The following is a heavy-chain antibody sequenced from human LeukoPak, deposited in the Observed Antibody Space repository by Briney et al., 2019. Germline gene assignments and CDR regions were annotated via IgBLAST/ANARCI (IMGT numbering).Heavy chain of an antibody. D-gene: IGHD6-6*01. V-gene: IGHV4-39*07. CDR2: IYYSGST. CDR3: ARGLQYSSSTFDY. Sequence: SETLSLTCTVSGGSISSSSYYWGWLRQPPGKGLEWIGSIYYSGSTYYNPSLKSRVTISVDTSKNRFSLKLSSVTAADTAVYYCARGLQYSSSTFDYWGQGTLVTVSS. CDR1: GGSISSSSYY. J-gene: IGHJ4*02.